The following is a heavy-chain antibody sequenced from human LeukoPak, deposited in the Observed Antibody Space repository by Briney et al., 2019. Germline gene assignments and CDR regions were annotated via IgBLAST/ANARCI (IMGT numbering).Heavy chain of an antibody. V-gene: IGHV4-34*01. CDR3: ARPRGYFDL. Sequence: SETLSLTCAVYGGSFSGYYWSWIRQPPGKGLEWIGEINHSGSTNYNPSLKSRVTISVDTSKNQFSPKLSSVTAADTAVYYCARPRGYFDLWGRGTLVTVSS. CDR1: GGSFSGYY. CDR2: INHSGST. J-gene: IGHJ2*01.